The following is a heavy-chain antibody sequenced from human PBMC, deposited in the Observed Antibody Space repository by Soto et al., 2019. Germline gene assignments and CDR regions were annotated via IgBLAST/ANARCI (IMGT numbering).Heavy chain of an antibody. V-gene: IGHV3-43D*03. Sequence: GGSLRLSCAASGFTFDDYAMHWVRQAPGKGLEWVSLISWDGGSTYYADSVKGRFTISRDNSKNSLYLQMNSLRAEDTALYYCAKELTGYYYYYGMDVWGQGTTVTVSS. J-gene: IGHJ6*02. CDR1: GFTFDDYA. CDR3: AKELTGYYYYYGMDV. D-gene: IGHD7-27*01. CDR2: ISWDGGST.